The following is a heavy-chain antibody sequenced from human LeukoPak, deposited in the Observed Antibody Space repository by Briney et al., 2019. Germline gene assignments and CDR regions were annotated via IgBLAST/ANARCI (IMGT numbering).Heavy chain of an antibody. D-gene: IGHD1-26*01. CDR2: FDPEDGET. V-gene: IGHV1-24*01. CDR3: ATAGSGSYLFDY. J-gene: IGHJ4*02. CDR1: GYTLTELS. Sequence: ASVKVSFKVSGYTLTELSMHWVRQAPGKGLEWMGGFDPEDGETIYAQKFQGRVTMTEDTSTDTAYMELSSLRSEDTAVYYCATAGSGSYLFDYWGQGTLVTVSS.